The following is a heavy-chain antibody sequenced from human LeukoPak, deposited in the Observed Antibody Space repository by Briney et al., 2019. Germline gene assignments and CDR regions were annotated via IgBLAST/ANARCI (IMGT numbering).Heavy chain of an antibody. J-gene: IGHJ4*02. CDR3: ARLVGGSLYFDH. V-gene: IGHV3-64*01. CDR2: ISSNGGST. D-gene: IGHD1-26*01. CDR1: GFTFSSYA. Sequence: PGGSLRLSCAASGFTFSSYAMHWVRQAPGKGLEYVSAISSNGGSTYYANSVKGRFTISRDNSKNTLYLQMGSLRAEDMAVYYCARLVGGSLYFDHWGQGTLVTVSS.